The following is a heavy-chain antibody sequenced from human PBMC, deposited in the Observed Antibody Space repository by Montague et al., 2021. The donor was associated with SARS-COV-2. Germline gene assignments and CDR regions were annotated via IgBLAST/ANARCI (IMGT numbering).Heavy chain of an antibody. J-gene: IGHJ6*02. CDR3: ARVRYYGSGISLGMDV. V-gene: IGHV4-59*12. CDR1: GGSISNYY. D-gene: IGHD3-10*01. Sequence: SETLSLTCTVSGGSISNYYWSWIRQPPGKGLEWIGYIYYSGSTNYNPSLKSRVTISVDTSKNQFSLKLSSVTAADTAVYYCARVRYYGSGISLGMDVWGQGTTVTVSS. CDR2: IYYSGST.